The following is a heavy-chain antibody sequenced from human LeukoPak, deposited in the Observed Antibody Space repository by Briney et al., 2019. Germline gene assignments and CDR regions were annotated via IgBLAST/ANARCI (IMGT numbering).Heavy chain of an antibody. D-gene: IGHD3-10*01. CDR3: AREGNAFDV. J-gene: IGHJ3*01. Sequence: PGGSLRLSCVASGFTFSNHIISWVRQAPGKGLEWVANMRRDASDKYYVDFVKGRFTISRDNTKNSLYLQMNNLRVEDTAVYYCAREGNAFDVWGQGTMVTVS. CDR2: MRRDASDK. V-gene: IGHV3-7*01. CDR1: GFTFSNHI.